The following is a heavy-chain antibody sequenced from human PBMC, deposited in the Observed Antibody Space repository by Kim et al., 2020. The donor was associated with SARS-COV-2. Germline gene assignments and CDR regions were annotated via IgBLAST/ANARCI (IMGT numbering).Heavy chain of an antibody. Sequence: YTDSVEGRFTISRDNSKKMLYLQLNSLRGEDTAVYYCAKVNNWNYRGLDYWGQGTLVTVSS. CDR3: AKVNNWNYRGLDY. J-gene: IGHJ4*02. D-gene: IGHD1-1*01. V-gene: IGHV3-23*01.